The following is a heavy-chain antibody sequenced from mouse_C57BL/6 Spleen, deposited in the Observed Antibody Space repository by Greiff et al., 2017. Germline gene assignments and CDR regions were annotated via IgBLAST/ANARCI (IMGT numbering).Heavy chain of an antibody. CDR3: ARRGDWYYFDY. CDR2: IYPGDGDT. D-gene: IGHD3-3*01. V-gene: IGHV1-82*01. J-gene: IGHJ2*01. Sequence: QVQLQQSGPELVKPGASVKISCKASGYAFSSSWMNWVKQRPGKGLEWIGRIYPGDGDTNYNGKFKGKATLTADKSSSTAYMQLSSLTSEDSAVYFCARRGDWYYFDYWGQGTTLTVSS. CDR1: GYAFSSSW.